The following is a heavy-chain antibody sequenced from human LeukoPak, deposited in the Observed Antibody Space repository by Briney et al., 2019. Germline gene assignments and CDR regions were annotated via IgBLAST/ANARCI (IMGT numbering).Heavy chain of an antibody. V-gene: IGHV3-20*01. CDR2: INWKTGRI. CDR1: GFTFSSYS. D-gene: IGHD5-24*01. Sequence: PGGSLRLSCAASGFTFSSYSMNWVRQAPGKGLEWVCGINWKTGRIGYADSVRGRFIISRDNAKNSLFLQMNSLGAEDTALYRCARGDGGDYWGQGTLVTVSS. J-gene: IGHJ4*02. CDR3: ARGDGGDY.